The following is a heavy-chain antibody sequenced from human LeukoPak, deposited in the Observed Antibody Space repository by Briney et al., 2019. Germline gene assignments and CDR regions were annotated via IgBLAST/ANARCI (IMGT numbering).Heavy chain of an antibody. CDR3: AREGTTGTTDSWFDP. J-gene: IGHJ5*02. CDR1: GYTFTGYY. Sequence: ASVTVSCKASGYTFTGYYMHWVRQAPGQGLEWMGWINPNSGGTNYAQKFQGRVTMTSDTSISTAYRELSRLRSDDTAVYYCAREGTTGTTDSWFDPWGQGTLVTVSP. CDR2: INPNSGGT. D-gene: IGHD1-1*01. V-gene: IGHV1-2*02.